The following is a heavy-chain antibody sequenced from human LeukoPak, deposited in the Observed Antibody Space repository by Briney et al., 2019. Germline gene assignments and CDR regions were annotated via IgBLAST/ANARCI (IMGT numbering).Heavy chain of an antibody. J-gene: IGHJ4*02. CDR3: ARDWGRRYSSGWYGDFDY. Sequence: GGSLRLSCAASGFTFSNYAMHWLRQAPGKGLEWVAVISYDGSDKYYADSVKGRFTISRDNSKNTLYLQMNSLRPEDTAVYYCARDWGRRYSSGWYGDFDYWGQGTLVTVSS. CDR2: ISYDGSDK. V-gene: IGHV3-30-3*01. D-gene: IGHD6-19*01. CDR1: GFTFSNYA.